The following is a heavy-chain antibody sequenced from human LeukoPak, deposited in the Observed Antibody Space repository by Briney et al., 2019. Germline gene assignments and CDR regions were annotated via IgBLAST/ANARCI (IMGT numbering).Heavy chain of an antibody. CDR1: GYSITSGYY. CDR3: ARDLGVNIAAARNWFDP. Sequence: PSETLSLTCIVSGYSITSGYYWGWIRQPPGKGLEWIGRIYTSGSTNYNPSLKSRVTISVDTSKNQFSLKLSSVTAADTAVYYCARDLGVNIAAARNWFDPWGQGTLVTVSS. CDR2: IYTSGST. J-gene: IGHJ5*02. V-gene: IGHV4-38-2*02. D-gene: IGHD6-13*01.